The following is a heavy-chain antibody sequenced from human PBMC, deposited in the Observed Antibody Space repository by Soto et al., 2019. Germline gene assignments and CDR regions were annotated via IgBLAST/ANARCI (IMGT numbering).Heavy chain of an antibody. Sequence: PGESLKIFCKGSGYSFTSYWISWVRQMPGKGLEWMGRIDPSDSYTNYSPSFQGHVTISADKSISTAYLQWSSLKASDTAMYYCARHFPERDYYYYGMDVWGQGTTVTVSS. V-gene: IGHV5-10-1*01. CDR1: GYSFTSYW. D-gene: IGHD3-3*02. CDR2: IDPSDSYT. J-gene: IGHJ6*02. CDR3: ARHFPERDYYYYGMDV.